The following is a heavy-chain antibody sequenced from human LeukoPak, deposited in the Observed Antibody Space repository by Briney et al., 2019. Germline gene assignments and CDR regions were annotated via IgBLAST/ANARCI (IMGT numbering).Heavy chain of an antibody. CDR1: GFTFSSYP. Sequence: GGSLRLSCAASGFTFSSYPMHWVRQAPGKGLEWVAVISYDGSNEYYADSVKGRFTISRDNSKNTLYLQMNSLRAEDTAAYYCTRDGLGSYYQTSDYWGQGTLVTVSS. CDR2: ISYDGSNE. V-gene: IGHV3-30*04. CDR3: TRDGLGSYYQTSDY. J-gene: IGHJ4*02. D-gene: IGHD3-10*01.